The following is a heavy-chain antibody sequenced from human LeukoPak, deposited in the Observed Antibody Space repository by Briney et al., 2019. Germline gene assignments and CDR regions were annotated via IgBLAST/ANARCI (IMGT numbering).Heavy chain of an antibody. CDR2: IYHSGST. V-gene: IGHV4-38-2*02. CDR3: ARAIEGVAGTDY. J-gene: IGHJ4*02. D-gene: IGHD6-19*01. Sequence: PSETLSLTCTVSGGSISSYFWGWIRQPPGKGLEWIGSIYHSGSTNYNPPLKSRVTISVDTSKNQFSLKLSSVTAADTAVYYCARAIEGVAGTDYWGQGTLVTVSS. CDR1: GGSISSYF.